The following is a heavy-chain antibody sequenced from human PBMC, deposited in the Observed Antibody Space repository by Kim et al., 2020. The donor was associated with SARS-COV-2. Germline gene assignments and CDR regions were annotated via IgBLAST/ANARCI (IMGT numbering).Heavy chain of an antibody. CDR1: GFTFSSYA. J-gene: IGHJ3*02. Sequence: GGSLRLSCAASGFTFSSYAMHWVRQAPGKGLEWVAVISYDGRNKYYADSVKGRITISRDNPKNTLYLQINSLRSEDTAIYFCVRVKSGSYYSAFDIWGQGTTITVSS. CDR3: VRVKSGSYYSAFDI. D-gene: IGHD1-26*01. CDR2: ISYDGRNK. V-gene: IGHV3-30*04.